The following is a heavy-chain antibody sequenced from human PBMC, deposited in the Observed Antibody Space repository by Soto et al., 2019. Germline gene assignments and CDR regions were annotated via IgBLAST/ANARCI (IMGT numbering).Heavy chain of an antibody. CDR1: GGSISSSSYY. CDR2: IYYSGST. CDR3: ARPRKGYQLPTAFDI. J-gene: IGHJ3*02. Sequence: QLQLQESGPGLVKPSETLSLTCTVSGGSISSSSYYWGWIRQPPGKGLEWIGSIYYSGSTYYNPSLKSRVTISVDTSKNQFSLQLSSVTAADTAVYYCARPRKGYQLPTAFDIWGQGTMVTVSS. D-gene: IGHD2-2*01. V-gene: IGHV4-39*01.